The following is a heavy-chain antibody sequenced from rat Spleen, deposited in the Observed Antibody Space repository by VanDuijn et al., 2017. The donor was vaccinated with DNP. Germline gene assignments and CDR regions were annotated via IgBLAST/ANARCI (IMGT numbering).Heavy chain of an antibody. V-gene: IGHV3-3*01. J-gene: IGHJ2*01. CDR2: INNAGTT. CDR3: AIQLGVFVY. D-gene: IGHD5-1*01. CDR1: GDSVTSDYR. Sequence: EVQLQESGPGLVKPSQSLSLTCSVTGDSVTSDYRWNWIRKFPGDKLEWMGYINNAGTTKYNPSLRSRISITTDTSKKQFFLQVNSVDTGDTATYYCAIQLGVFVYWDQGVMVTVSS.